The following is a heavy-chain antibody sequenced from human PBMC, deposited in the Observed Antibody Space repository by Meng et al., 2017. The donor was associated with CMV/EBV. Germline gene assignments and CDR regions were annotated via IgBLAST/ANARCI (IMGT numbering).Heavy chain of an antibody. CDR3: ARDFSAYDSSGYYAYYGMDV. V-gene: IGHV3-20*04. J-gene: IGHJ6*02. Sequence: GESLKISCAASGFTFDDYGMSRVRQAPGKGLEWVSGINWNGGSTGYADSVKGRFTISRDNAKNSLYLQMNSLRAEDTALYYCARDFSAYDSSGYYAYYGMDVWGQGTTVTVSS. CDR1: GFTFDDYG. CDR2: INWNGGST. D-gene: IGHD3-22*01.